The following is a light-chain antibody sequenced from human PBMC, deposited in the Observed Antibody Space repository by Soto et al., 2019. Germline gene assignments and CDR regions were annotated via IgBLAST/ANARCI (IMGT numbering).Light chain of an antibody. Sequence: QSALTQPPSLSGTPGQRVTISCSGSTSNIAGNTVHWYQHLPETAPKLLIYIDDQRPSVVPDRFSGSKSGTSASLAISGLQSEDEADYYSATWDDSLNAAVFGGGTQLTVL. CDR1: TSNIAGNT. CDR3: ATWDDSLNAAV. CDR2: IDD. J-gene: IGLJ7*01. V-gene: IGLV1-44*01.